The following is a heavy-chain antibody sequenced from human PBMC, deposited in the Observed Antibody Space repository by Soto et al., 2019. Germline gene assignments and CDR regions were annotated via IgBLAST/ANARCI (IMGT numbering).Heavy chain of an antibody. D-gene: IGHD1-26*01. CDR3: ARDITYGWELHPLFDY. CDR2: ISYDGSNK. CDR1: GFTFSSYA. V-gene: IGHV3-30*04. J-gene: IGHJ4*02. Sequence: GGSLRLSCAASGFTFSSYAMHWVRQAPGKGLEWVAVISYDGSNKYYADSVKGRFTISRDNSKNTLYLQMNSLRAEDTAVYYCARDITYGWELHPLFDYWGQGTLVTVSS.